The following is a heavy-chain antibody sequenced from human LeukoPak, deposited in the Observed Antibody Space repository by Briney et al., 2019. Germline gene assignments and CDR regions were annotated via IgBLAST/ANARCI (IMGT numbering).Heavy chain of an antibody. CDR3: ARGDYDYVWGSYRYPTGHV. D-gene: IGHD3-16*02. V-gene: IGHV4-59*01. J-gene: IGHJ4*02. CDR1: GGSISSYY. Sequence: SETLSLTCTVSGGSISSYYWSWIRQPPGKGLEWIGYIHYSGSTNYNPSLKSRITISVDTSKNQFSLKLSSVTAADTAVYYCARGDYDYVWGSYRYPTGHVWGQGTLATVSS. CDR2: IHYSGST.